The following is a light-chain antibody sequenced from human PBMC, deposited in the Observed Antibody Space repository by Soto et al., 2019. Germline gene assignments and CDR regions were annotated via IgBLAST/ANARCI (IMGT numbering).Light chain of an antibody. CDR2: DAS. CDR3: QHFNSYPFT. Sequence: AIQLTQSPSPLSASVGDRVTITCRASRGISSALAWYQQKPGKAPKLLIYDASSLESGVPSRFSGSGSGTDFTLTISSLQPEDFATYYCQHFNSYPFTFGPGTKVDIK. CDR1: RGISSA. J-gene: IGKJ3*01. V-gene: IGKV1-13*02.